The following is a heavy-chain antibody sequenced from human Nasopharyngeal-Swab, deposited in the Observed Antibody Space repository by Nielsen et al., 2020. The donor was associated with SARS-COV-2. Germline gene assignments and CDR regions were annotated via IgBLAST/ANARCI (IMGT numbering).Heavy chain of an antibody. Sequence: VRQMPGKGLEWMGGIIPIFGTANYAQKFQGRVTITADKSTSTAYMELSSLRSEDTAVYYCATQDGYNYYYYYMDVWGKGTTVTVSS. CDR2: IIPIFGTA. V-gene: IGHV1-69*06. D-gene: IGHD5-24*01. CDR3: ATQDGYNYYYYYMDV. J-gene: IGHJ6*03.